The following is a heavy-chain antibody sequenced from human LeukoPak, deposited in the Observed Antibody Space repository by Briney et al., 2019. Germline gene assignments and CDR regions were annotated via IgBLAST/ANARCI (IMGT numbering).Heavy chain of an antibody. J-gene: IGHJ6*03. D-gene: IGHD6-13*01. CDR3: ARGYISSSWYVKLVQYYYYYYMDV. V-gene: IGHV4-59*12. CDR1: GGSISSYY. CDR2: IYYSGST. Sequence: SETLSLTCTVSGGSISSYYWSWIRQPPGKGLEWIGYIYYSGSTNYNPSLKSRVTISVDTSKNQFSLKLSSVTAADTAVYYCARGYISSSWYVKLVQYYYYYYMDVWGKGTTVTVSS.